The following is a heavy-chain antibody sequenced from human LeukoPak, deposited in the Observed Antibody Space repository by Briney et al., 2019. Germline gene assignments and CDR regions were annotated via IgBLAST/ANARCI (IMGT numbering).Heavy chain of an antibody. J-gene: IGHJ3*02. CDR1: GFTFSSYA. V-gene: IGHV3-23*01. CDR2: ISGSGGST. CDR3: AKVSMVRGVIIEDWYAFDI. D-gene: IGHD3-10*01. Sequence: GGSLRLSCAASGFTFSSYAMSWVRQAPGKGLEWVSAISGSGGSTYYADSVKGRFILFRDNFKNTLYLQMNSLRAGDTAVYYCAKVSMVRGVIIEDWYAFDIWGQGTMVTVSS.